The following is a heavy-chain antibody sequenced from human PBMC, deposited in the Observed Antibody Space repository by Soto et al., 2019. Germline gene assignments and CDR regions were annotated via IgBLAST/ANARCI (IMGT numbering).Heavy chain of an antibody. CDR3: ARMPFGAFDY. V-gene: IGHV3-48*02. Sequence: EVQLVESGGGLVKPGGSLRLSCAASGFAFSSYSMNWFRQAPGKGLAWISYISTSATTIYYADSVRGRFTVSRDNGKNSLYLQMTSLRDEDTALYYCARMPFGAFDYWGQGILVTVSS. D-gene: IGHD3-3*01. CDR2: ISTSATTI. J-gene: IGHJ4*02. CDR1: GFAFSSYS.